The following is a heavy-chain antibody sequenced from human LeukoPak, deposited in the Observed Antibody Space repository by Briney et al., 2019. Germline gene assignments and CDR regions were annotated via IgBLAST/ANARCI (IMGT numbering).Heavy chain of an antibody. D-gene: IGHD3-22*01. Sequence: SETLSLTCTVSGGSISSYYWSWIRQPPGKGLEWIGYIYYSGSTNYNPSLKSRVTISVDTSKNQFSLKLSSVTAADTAVYYCARSLGGLTYYYDSSGYFDYWGQGTLVTVSS. V-gene: IGHV4-59*01. CDR2: IYYSGST. CDR3: ARSLGGLTYYYDSSGYFDY. CDR1: GGSISSYY. J-gene: IGHJ4*02.